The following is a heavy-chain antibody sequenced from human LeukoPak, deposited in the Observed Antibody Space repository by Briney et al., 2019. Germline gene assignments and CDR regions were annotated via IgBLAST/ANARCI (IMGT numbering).Heavy chain of an antibody. V-gene: IGHV3-30-3*01. CDR2: ISYDGSNK. D-gene: IGHD3-3*01. J-gene: IGHJ5*02. Sequence: GRSLRLSCAASGFTFSSYAMHWVRQAPGKGLEWVAVISYDGSNKYYADSVKGRFTISRDNSKNTLYLQMNSLRAQEKGVYYCARTLIKRRYYDFWSGPSNCFDPWGQGTLVTVSS. CDR1: GFTFSSYA. CDR3: ARTLIKRRYYDFWSGPSNCFDP.